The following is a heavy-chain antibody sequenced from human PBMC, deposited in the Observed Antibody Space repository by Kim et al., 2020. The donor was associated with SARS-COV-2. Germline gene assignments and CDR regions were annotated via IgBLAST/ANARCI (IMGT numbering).Heavy chain of an antibody. V-gene: IGHV3-23*01. D-gene: IGHD3-22*01. J-gene: IGHJ4*02. Sequence: GGSLRLSCAASGFTFSSYAMSWVRQAPGKGLEWVSAISGSGGSTYYADSVKGRFTISRDNSKNTLYLQMNSLRAEDTAVYYCAKDNYYDSSGYYDYWGQGTLVTVSS. CDR1: GFTFSSYA. CDR2: ISGSGGST. CDR3: AKDNYYDSSGYYDY.